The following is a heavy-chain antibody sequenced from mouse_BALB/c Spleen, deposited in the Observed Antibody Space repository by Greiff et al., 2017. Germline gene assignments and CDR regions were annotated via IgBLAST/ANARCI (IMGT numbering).Heavy chain of an antibody. J-gene: IGHJ2*01. CDR2: IDPSDSYT. Sequence: VQLQQSGAELVKPGASVKLSCKASGYTFTSYWMHWVKQRPGQGLEWIGEIDPSDSYTNYNQKFKGKATLTVDKSSSTAYMQLSSLTSEDSAVYYCARYGNYVGYWGQGTTLTVSS. V-gene: IGHV1-69*02. CDR1: GYTFTSYW. D-gene: IGHD2-1*01. CDR3: ARYGNYVGY.